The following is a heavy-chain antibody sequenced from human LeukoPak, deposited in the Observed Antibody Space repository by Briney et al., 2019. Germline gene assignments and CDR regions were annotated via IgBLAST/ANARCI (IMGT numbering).Heavy chain of an antibody. CDR2: ISSSGSTI. V-gene: IGHV3-48*03. J-gene: IGHJ3*02. D-gene: IGHD4-17*01. Sequence: GGSLRLSCAASGFTFSSYEMNWVRQAPGKGLEWVSYISSSGSTIYYADSVKGRFTISRDNAKNSLYLQMNSLRAEDTALYYCARVRLRTLYDAFDIWGQGTMVTVSS. CDR3: ARVRLRTLYDAFDI. CDR1: GFTFSSYE.